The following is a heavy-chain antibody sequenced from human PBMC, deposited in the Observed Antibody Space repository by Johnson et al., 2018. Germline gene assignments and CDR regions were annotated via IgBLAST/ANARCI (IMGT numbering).Heavy chain of an antibody. V-gene: IGHV3-23*04. CDR2: ISGSGGRT. CDR1: GFTFGHYV. CDR3: AQHSDSEFNHYYYYMDG. D-gene: IGHD5-12*01. Sequence: VQLVQSGGGLVQPGGSLRLSCAASGFTFGHYVMSWVRQAPGKGLEWVSGISGSGGRTYYADSVKGRFTISRDNSRNTLYLQMNSLRAEDTPVYYCAQHSDSEFNHYYYYMDGWGKGTTVTVSS. J-gene: IGHJ6*03.